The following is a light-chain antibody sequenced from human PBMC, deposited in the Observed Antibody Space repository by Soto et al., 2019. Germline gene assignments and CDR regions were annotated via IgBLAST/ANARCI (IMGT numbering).Light chain of an antibody. CDR3: CSYATGDSAV. V-gene: IGLV2-23*01. CDR1: NNDVGSYNL. Sequence: QSALTQPASVSGSPGQSITISCTGTNNDVGSYNLVSWYQQHPGRAPKLMIFDCSKRPSGIPTRFSGSKSGNTASLTISGLQAEDEADYYCCSYATGDSAVFGGGTQLTVL. J-gene: IGLJ7*01. CDR2: DCS.